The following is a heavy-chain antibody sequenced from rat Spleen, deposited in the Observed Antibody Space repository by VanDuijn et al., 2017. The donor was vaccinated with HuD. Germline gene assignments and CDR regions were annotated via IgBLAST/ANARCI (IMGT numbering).Heavy chain of an antibody. V-gene: IGHV3-1*01. CDR1: GYSITTNY. CDR3: ARIYYMDFDY. D-gene: IGHD1-1*01. CDR2: IRSSGSS. J-gene: IGHJ2*01. Sequence: EVQLQESGPGLVKPSQSLSLTCSITGYSITTNYWGWILKFPGNKMEWIGHIRSSGSSSYNPSLESRISITRDTSKNQFFLHLNSVTAEDTATYYCARIYYMDFDYWGQGVMVTVSS.